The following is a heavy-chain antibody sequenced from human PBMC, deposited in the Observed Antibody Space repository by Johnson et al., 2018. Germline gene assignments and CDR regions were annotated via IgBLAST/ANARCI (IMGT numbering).Heavy chain of an antibody. D-gene: IGHD1-26*01. V-gene: IGHV3-23*04. CDR2: LTGSGHST. CDR3: AKATAGGSYSPFDI. Sequence: VQLVQSGGGLVQPGGSLRLSCAASGFTFSNYAMSWVRQAPGKGLEWVSALTGSGHSTYYADSVKGRSTFSRANSKNTLYLPMNSLRAEATAVYYCAKATAGGSYSPFDIWGQGTMVTVSS. J-gene: IGHJ3*02. CDR1: GFTFSNYA.